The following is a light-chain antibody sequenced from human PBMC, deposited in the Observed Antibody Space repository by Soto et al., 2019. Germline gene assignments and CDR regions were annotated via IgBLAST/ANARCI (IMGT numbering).Light chain of an antibody. CDR3: QQYNIYPWT. CDR1: QSISSW. V-gene: IGKV1-5*03. J-gene: IGKJ1*01. Sequence: DIQMTQSPSTLSASVGDRVTITCRASQSISSWLAWYQQKPGKAPKLLIYKASSLESGVPSRFSGSGSGTEFTLTISSLQPDDFATYYCQQYNIYPWTFAQGTKVDSK. CDR2: KAS.